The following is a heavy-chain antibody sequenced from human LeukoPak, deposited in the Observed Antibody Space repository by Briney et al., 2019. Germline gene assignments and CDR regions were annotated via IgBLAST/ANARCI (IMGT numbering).Heavy chain of an antibody. D-gene: IGHD6-13*01. CDR3: AKDLAYSSSWYRFDY. J-gene: IGHJ4*02. V-gene: IGHV3-23*01. CDR2: ISGSGGST. CDR1: GFTFSSYA. Sequence: GGSLRLSCAASGFTFSSYAMSWVRQAPGKGLEWVSAISGSGGSTYYADSVKGRFTISRDNSKNMLYLQMNSLRAEDTAVYYCAKDLAYSSSWYRFDYWGQGTLVTVSS.